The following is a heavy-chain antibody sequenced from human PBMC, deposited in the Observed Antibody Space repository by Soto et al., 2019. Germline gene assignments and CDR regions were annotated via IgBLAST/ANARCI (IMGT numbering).Heavy chain of an antibody. Sequence: WIRQPPGKGLEWVSGISWNSGSIGYADSVKGRFTISRDNAKNSLYLQMNSLRAEDTALYYCAKEFVDGDTAIREIGIAIDYWGQGTLVTVSS. CDR2: ISWNSGSI. J-gene: IGHJ4*02. CDR3: AKEFVDGDTAIREIGIAIDY. V-gene: IGHV3-9*01. D-gene: IGHD5-18*01.